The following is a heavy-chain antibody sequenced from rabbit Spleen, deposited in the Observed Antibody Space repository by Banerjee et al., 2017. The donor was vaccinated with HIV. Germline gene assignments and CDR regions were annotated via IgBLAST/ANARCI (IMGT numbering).Heavy chain of an antibody. CDR3: VRDQAGDAGYGPYYFNL. CDR1: GFSFSSGYY. V-gene: IGHV1S40*01. CDR2: IAAGSAGTT. Sequence: QSLEESGGDLVKPGTSLTLTCKASGFSFSSGYYMCWVRQAPGKGLEWIACIAAGSAGTTYYASWAKGRFTISKTSSTTVTLQMTSLTAADTATYFCVRDQAGDAGYGPYYFNLWGQGTLVTVS. J-gene: IGHJ4*01. D-gene: IGHD4-2*01.